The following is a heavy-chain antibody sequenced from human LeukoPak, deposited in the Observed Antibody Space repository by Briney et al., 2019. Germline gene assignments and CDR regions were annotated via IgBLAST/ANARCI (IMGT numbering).Heavy chain of an antibody. CDR2: INHSGST. D-gene: IGHD6-13*01. Sequence: SETLSLTCTVSGGSISSYYWSWIRQPPGKGLEWIGEINHSGSTNYNPSLKSRVTISVDTSKNQFSLKLSSVTAADTAVYYCARGDLAAAGTGWFDPWGQGTLVTVSS. V-gene: IGHV4-34*01. J-gene: IGHJ5*02. CDR1: GGSISSYY. CDR3: ARGDLAAAGTGWFDP.